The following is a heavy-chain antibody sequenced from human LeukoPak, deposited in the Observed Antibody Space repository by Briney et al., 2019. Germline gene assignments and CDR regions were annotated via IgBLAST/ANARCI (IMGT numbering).Heavy chain of an antibody. CDR2: SSAYNGNT. V-gene: IGHV1-18*01. D-gene: IGHD1-26*01. CDR3: ARDVGAALGS. CDR1: GYTFTSYG. J-gene: IGHJ5*02. Sequence: ASVKVSCKASGYTFTSYGISWVRQAPGQGLEWMGWSSAYNGNTNYSQKLQGRVTMTTDTCTSTDYMELRSLRSDDTAVYYCARDVGAALGSWGQGTLVTVSS.